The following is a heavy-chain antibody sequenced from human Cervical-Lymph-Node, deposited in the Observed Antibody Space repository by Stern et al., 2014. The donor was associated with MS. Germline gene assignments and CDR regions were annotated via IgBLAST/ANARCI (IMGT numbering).Heavy chain of an antibody. Sequence: ESGPALVKPTQTLTLTCTFSGFSLSSSGMCVGWNRQPPRKAPEWLALIDWEDEKYYSTSLKSRLTISKDTSENQVVLTVANMDPVDTATYYCARLDSGSHLDAFDIWGQGTLVTVSS. J-gene: IGHJ3*02. V-gene: IGHV2-70*13. CDR2: IDWEDEK. CDR3: ARLDSGSHLDAFDI. D-gene: IGHD1-26*01. CDR1: GFSLSSSGMC.